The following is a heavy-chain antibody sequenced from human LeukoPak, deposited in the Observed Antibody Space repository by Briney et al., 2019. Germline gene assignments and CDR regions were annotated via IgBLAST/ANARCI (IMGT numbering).Heavy chain of an antibody. D-gene: IGHD1-26*01. CDR2: ISTYNDNT. V-gene: IGHV1-18*01. Sequence: ASVKVSCKTSNYTFTNYGITWVRQAPGQGPEWLGWISTYNDNTCYAQKFQGRVTMTTDTSTSTAYMELMSLTSDDTAVYYCARSNSGSYYHFDYWGQGTLVTVSS. J-gene: IGHJ4*02. CDR3: ARSNSGSYYHFDY. CDR1: NYTFTNYG.